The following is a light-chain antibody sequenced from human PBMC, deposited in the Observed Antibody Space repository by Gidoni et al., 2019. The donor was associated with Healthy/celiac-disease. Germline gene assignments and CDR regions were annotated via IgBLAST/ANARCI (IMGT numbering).Light chain of an antibody. CDR3: QQYDNLLST. Sequence: DIQLTQSPSSLSASVGDRVTITCQASQDIINYLNWYQQKPGKAPKLLIYDASNLETGVPSRFSGSGSGTDFTFTISSLQPEDIATYYCQQYDNLLSTFGGGTKVEIK. J-gene: IGKJ4*01. CDR2: DAS. V-gene: IGKV1-33*01. CDR1: QDIINY.